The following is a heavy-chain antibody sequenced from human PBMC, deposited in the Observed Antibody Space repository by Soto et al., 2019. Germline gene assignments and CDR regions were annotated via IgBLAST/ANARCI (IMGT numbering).Heavy chain of an antibody. CDR1: GGSFSGYY. J-gene: IGHJ5*02. Sequence: ASETLSLTCAVYGGSFSGYYWSWIRQPPWKGLEWIGEINHSGSTNYNPSLKSRVTISVDTSKNQFSLKLSSVTAADTAVYYCARLWFGDGSWFDPWGQGTLVTVSS. CDR2: INHSGST. D-gene: IGHD3-10*01. CDR3: ARLWFGDGSWFDP. V-gene: IGHV4-34*01.